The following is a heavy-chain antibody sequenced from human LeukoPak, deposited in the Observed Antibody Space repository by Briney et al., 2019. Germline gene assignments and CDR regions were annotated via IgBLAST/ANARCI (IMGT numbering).Heavy chain of an antibody. CDR2: ISGSGGST. D-gene: IGHD3-22*01. J-gene: IGHJ4*02. CDR3: AKAIDYYDSSAPGY. V-gene: IGHV3-23*01. CDR1: GFTFSSYA. Sequence: PGGSLRLSCAASGFTFSSYAMSWVRQAPGKGLEWVSAISGSGGSTYHADSVKGRFTISRDNSKNTLYLQMNSLRAEDTAVYYCAKAIDYYDSSAPGYWGQGTLVTVSS.